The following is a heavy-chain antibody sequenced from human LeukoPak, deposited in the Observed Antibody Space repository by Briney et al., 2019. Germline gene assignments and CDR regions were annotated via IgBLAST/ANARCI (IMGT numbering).Heavy chain of an antibody. CDR3: TRRYGGHSGWAGYHDS. V-gene: IGHV3-64*01. CDR2: IRSDGSST. Sequence: GGSLRLSCVASGFSFSAYIMHWVRQAPGKGLEHVSAIRSDGSSTFYPNSVKGRFTISRDNSKSTLYLQMGSLRAEDTAVYYCTRRYGGHSGWAGYHDSWGQGTLVTVSS. CDR1: GFSFSAYI. J-gene: IGHJ4*02. D-gene: IGHD6-19*01.